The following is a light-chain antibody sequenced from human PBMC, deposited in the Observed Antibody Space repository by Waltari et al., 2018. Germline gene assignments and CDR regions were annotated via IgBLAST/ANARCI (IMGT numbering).Light chain of an antibody. Sequence: EIVLTQSPATLSLSPGEGATLSCRASQSVSSQLVWYQQKRGQAPRLLIYDASNRATGSPARFSGSGSGTDFTLTISSREPEDFAVYYCQQCNNSPPTFGQGTKVEIK. CDR3: QQCNNSPPT. CDR1: QSVSSQ. CDR2: DAS. V-gene: IGKV3-11*01. J-gene: IGKJ1*01.